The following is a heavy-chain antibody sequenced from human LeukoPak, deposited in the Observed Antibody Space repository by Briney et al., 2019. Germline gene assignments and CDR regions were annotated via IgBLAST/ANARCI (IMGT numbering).Heavy chain of an antibody. CDR3: ARGPRGSYYDSSGFEFDP. J-gene: IGHJ5*02. V-gene: IGHV3-33*08. CDR1: GFTFSSYG. D-gene: IGHD3-22*01. Sequence: GGSLRLSCAASGFTFSSYGMHWVRQAPGKGLEWVAVIWYDGSNKYYADSVKGRFTISRDNSKNTLYLQMNSLRAEDTAVYYCARGPRGSYYDSSGFEFDPWGQGTLVTVSS. CDR2: IWYDGSNK.